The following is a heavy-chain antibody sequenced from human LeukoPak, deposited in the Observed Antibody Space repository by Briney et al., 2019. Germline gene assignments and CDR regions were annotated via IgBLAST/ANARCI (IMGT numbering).Heavy chain of an antibody. D-gene: IGHD1-26*01. CDR2: INPNNGGT. J-gene: IGHJ4*02. V-gene: IGHV1-2*06. Sequence: ASVKVSCKASGYTFTGYYMHWVRQAPGQGLEWMGRINPNNGGTNYAQRFQGRVTMTGDTSISTAYMELSSLRSDDTAVYYCTRESGSYHGNDYWGQGTLVTVSS. CDR1: GYTFTGYY. CDR3: TRESGSYHGNDY.